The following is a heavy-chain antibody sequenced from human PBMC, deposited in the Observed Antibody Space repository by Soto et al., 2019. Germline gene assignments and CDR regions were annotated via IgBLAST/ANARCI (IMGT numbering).Heavy chain of an antibody. V-gene: IGHV3-48*02. J-gene: IGHJ4*02. CDR3: TRELGATGY. CDR1: GFTFNSHT. Sequence: EVQLVESGGGLVQPGGSLRLSCTASGFTFNSHTMNWVRQAPGKGLEWVSYISDSSSTIYYADSVKGRFTISRDNAKNSLYLQMNSLRDEDTAVYYCTRELGATGYWRQGTLVTVSS. CDR2: ISDSSSTI. D-gene: IGHD1-26*01.